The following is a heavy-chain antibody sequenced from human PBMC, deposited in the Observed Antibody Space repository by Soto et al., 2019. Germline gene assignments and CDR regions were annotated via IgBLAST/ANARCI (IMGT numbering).Heavy chain of an antibody. CDR1: GGTFSSYA. CDR2: IIPIFGTA. CDR3: ASGSYLRTEFDY. J-gene: IGHJ4*02. D-gene: IGHD1-26*01. Sequence: ASVKVSCKASGGTFSSYAISWVRQAPGQGLEWMGGIIPIFGTANYAQKFQGRVTITADESTSTAYMELSSLRSEDTAVYYCASGSYLRTEFDYWGQGTLVTVSS. V-gene: IGHV1-69*13.